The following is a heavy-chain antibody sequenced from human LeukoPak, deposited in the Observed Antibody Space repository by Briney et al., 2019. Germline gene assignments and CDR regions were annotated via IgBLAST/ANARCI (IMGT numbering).Heavy chain of an antibody. CDR2: ISSSSSYI. V-gene: IGHV3-21*01. J-gene: IGHJ4*02. CDR3: ARPEYCSSTKCYDFNY. CDR1: GFTFSNYN. Sequence: GGSLRLSCAASGFTFSNYNMNWVRQAPGKGLEWVSSISSSSSYIYYADSVKGRFTISRDNAKNSLYLQMNSLRAEDTAVYYCARPEYCSSTKCYDFNYWGQGTLVTVSS. D-gene: IGHD2-2*01.